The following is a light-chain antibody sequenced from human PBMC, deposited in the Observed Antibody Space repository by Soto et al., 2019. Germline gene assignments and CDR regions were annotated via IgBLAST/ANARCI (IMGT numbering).Light chain of an antibody. V-gene: IGKV3-15*01. CDR3: HQYSDWQT. Sequence: EIVMTQSPATLSVSPGERATLSCRASQSVRSNLAWYQQKPGQAPRLLIYGASTRATGVPARFSGSGSGTEFTLTISSLQSEDFAVYYCHQYSDWQTFSQGTKVEIK. J-gene: IGKJ1*01. CDR2: GAS. CDR1: QSVRSN.